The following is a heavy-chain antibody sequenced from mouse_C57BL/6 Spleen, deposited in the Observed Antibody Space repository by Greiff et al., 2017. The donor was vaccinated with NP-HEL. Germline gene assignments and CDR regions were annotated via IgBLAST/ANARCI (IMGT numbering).Heavy chain of an antibody. Sequence: LVESGAELVRPGTSVKVSCKASGYAFTNYLIEWVKQRPGQGLEWIGVINPGSGGTNYNEKFKGKATLTADKSSSTAYMQLSSLTSEDSAVYFCARGYSPARDYWGQGTSVTVSS. J-gene: IGHJ4*01. V-gene: IGHV1-54*01. D-gene: IGHD3-1*01. CDR2: INPGSGGT. CDR3: ARGYSPARDY. CDR1: GYAFTNYL.